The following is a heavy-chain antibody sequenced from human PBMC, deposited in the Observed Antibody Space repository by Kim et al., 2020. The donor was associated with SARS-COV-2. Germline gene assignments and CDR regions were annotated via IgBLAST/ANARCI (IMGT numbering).Heavy chain of an antibody. CDR2: LYNGGST. J-gene: IGHJ2*01. Sequence: GGSLRLSCAASGFTVTSNYMSWVRQAPGKGLEWVAVLYNGGSTNYDDSAQGRFTITTDNSYNTPLLQIVTLITADAAALFCSTNEGGILVWRDYYW. V-gene: IGHV3-53*01. CDR1: GFTVTSNY. D-gene: IGHD3-3*01. CDR3: STNEGGILVWRDYYW.